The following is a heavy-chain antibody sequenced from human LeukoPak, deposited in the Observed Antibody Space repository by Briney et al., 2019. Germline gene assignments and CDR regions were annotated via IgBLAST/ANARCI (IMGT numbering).Heavy chain of an antibody. J-gene: IGHJ3*02. CDR3: ARVDYYDSSGTGAFDI. CDR2: INPNSGGT. D-gene: IGHD3-22*01. Sequence: GASVKVSCKASGYTFTGYYMHWVRQAPGQGLEWMGWINPNSGGTNYAQKFQGRVTMTRDTSISTAYMELSRLRSDDTAVYYCARVDYYDSSGTGAFDIWGQGTMVTVSS. CDR1: GYTFTGYY. V-gene: IGHV1-2*02.